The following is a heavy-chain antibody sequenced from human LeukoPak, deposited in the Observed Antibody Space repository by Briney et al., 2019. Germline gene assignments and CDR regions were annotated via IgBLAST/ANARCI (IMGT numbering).Heavy chain of an antibody. CDR1: GFTFSSYG. Sequence: PGRSLRLSCAVSGFTFSSYGMHWVRQAPGKGLEWVAFIRYDGSNKYYADSVKGRFTISRDNSKNTLSLQMNSLRPEDTAVYYCAKEGYSNYVLDNWGQGTLVTVSS. CDR3: AKEGYSNYVLDN. D-gene: IGHD4-11*01. V-gene: IGHV3-30*02. J-gene: IGHJ4*02. CDR2: IRYDGSNK.